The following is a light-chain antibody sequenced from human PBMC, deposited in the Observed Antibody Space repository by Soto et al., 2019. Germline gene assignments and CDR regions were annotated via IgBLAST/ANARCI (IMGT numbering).Light chain of an antibody. CDR2: GAS. J-gene: IGKJ1*01. CDR1: QSVSSK. V-gene: IGKV3D-15*02. CDR3: QQYGSSPWT. Sequence: EIVLTQSPATLSVSPGEGATLSCRASQSVSSKLAWYQQKPGQAPRLLIYGASTRASGIPARFSGSGSGTQFTLTISSLQSEDFAVYYCQQYGSSPWTFGQGTKVEIK.